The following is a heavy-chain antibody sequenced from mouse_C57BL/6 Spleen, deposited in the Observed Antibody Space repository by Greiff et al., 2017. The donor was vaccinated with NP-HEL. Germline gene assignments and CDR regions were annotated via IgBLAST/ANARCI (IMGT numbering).Heavy chain of an antibody. CDR1: GYAFSSYW. V-gene: IGHV1-80*01. J-gene: IGHJ4*01. Sequence: VQLQESGAELVKPGASVKISCKASGYAFSSYWMNWVKQRPGKGLEWIGQIYPGDGDTNYNGKFKGKATLTADKSSSTAYMQLSSLTSEDSAVYFCARSFYDYDGYYAMDYWGQGTSVTVSS. D-gene: IGHD2-4*01. CDR3: ARSFYDYDGYYAMDY. CDR2: IYPGDGDT.